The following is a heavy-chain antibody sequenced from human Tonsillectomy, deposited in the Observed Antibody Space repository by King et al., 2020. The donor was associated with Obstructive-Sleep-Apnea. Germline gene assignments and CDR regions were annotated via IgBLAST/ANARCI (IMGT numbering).Heavy chain of an antibody. Sequence: QLQESGPGLVKPSETLSLTCTVSGGSVSSGSYYWSWIRQPPGKGLEWIGFIYYSGSTNYNPSLKRRVTISVATSKNQFSLTLSSVTAAAPAVYYCAREVASYYFDYWGQGTLVTVSS. V-gene: IGHV4-61*01. D-gene: IGHD2-21*01. CDR2: IYYSGST. CDR3: AREVASYYFDY. CDR1: GGSVSSGSYY. J-gene: IGHJ4*02.